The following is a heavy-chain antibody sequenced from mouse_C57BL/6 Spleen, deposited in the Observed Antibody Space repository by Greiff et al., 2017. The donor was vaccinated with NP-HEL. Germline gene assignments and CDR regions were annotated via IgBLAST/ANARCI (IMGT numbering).Heavy chain of an antibody. J-gene: IGHJ2*01. CDR2: ISSGSSTI. Sequence: EVQLQESGGGLVKPGGSLKLSCAASGFTFSDYGMHWVRQAPEKGLEWVAYISSGSSTIYYVDTVKGRFTISRDNAKNTLFLQMTSLRSEDTAMYYCARAYYYGSSYVDYWGQGTTLTVSS. V-gene: IGHV5-17*01. CDR3: ARAYYYGSSYVDY. D-gene: IGHD1-1*01. CDR1: GFTFSDYG.